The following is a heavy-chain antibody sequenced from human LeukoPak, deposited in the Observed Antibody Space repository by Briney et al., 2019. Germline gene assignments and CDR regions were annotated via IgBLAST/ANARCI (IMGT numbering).Heavy chain of an antibody. CDR1: GFSFSIYA. CDR2: ISNDGNNK. D-gene: IGHD3-10*01. CDR3: ARSFNYYGSGSYGRGDDC. Sequence: GGFLRLSCAASGFSFSIYAMHWVRQAPGKGLEWVAAISNDGNNKYHADSVRGRFTVSRDNSKNTLYLQMDSLRAEDTAVYYCARSFNYYGSGSYGRGDDCWGQGALVTVSS. J-gene: IGHJ4*02. V-gene: IGHV3-30-3*01.